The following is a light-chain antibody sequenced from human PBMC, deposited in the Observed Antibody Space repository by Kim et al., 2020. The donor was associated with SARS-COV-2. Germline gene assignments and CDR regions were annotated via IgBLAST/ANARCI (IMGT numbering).Light chain of an antibody. Sequence: QSVLTQPPSASGTPGQRVTISCSGSSTNIGNYYVYWYQQLPGTAPKLLIYRNNQRPSGVPDRFSGSKSGTSASLAISGLRSEDEADYYCATWDDSLSGPVFGGGTQLTVL. J-gene: IGLJ3*02. CDR1: STNIGNYY. V-gene: IGLV1-47*01. CDR3: ATWDDSLSGPV. CDR2: RNN.